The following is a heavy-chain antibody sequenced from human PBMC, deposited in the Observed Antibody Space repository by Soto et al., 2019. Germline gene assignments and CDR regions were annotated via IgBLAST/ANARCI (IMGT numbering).Heavy chain of an antibody. CDR2: IKSKTDGGTT. V-gene: IGHV3-15*07. Sequence: GGSLRLSCAASGFTFSNAWMNWVRQAPGKGLEWVGRIKSKTDGGTTDYAAPVKGRFTISRDDSKNTLYLQMNSMKTEDTAVYYCTTDQGYSGYDFDYWGQGTLVTVSS. CDR1: GFTFSNAW. D-gene: IGHD5-12*01. CDR3: TTDQGYSGYDFDY. J-gene: IGHJ4*02.